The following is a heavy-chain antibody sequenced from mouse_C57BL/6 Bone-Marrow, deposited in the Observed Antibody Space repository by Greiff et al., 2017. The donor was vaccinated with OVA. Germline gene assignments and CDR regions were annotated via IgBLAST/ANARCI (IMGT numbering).Heavy chain of an antibody. CDR2: ISDGGSYT. Sequence: EVQLVESGGGLVKPGGSLKLSCAASGFTFSSYAMSWVRQTPEKRLEWVATISDGGSYTYYPDNVKGRFTISRDNAKNNLYLQMSHLKSEDTAMYYCGIALRRSYAMDYWGQGTSVTVSS. V-gene: IGHV5-4*01. D-gene: IGHD2-4*01. CDR3: GIALRRSYAMDY. J-gene: IGHJ4*01. CDR1: GFTFSSYA.